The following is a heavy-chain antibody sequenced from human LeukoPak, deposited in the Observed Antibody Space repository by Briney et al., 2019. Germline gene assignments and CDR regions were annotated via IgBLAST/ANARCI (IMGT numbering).Heavy chain of an antibody. Sequence: SETLSLTCAVYGGSFSGYYWSWIRHPPGKGLEWIGEINHSGSTNYNPSLKSRVTISVDTSKNQSSLKLSSVTATDTALFFCARGVPVSWGGYYFDSWGQGTLVTVSS. CDR3: ARGVPVSWGGYYFDS. CDR1: GGSFSGYY. J-gene: IGHJ4*02. V-gene: IGHV4-34*01. CDR2: INHSGST. D-gene: IGHD3-10*01.